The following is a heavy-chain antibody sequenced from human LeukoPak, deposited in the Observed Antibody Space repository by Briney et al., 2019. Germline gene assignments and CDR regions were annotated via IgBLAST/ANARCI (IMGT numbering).Heavy chain of an antibody. J-gene: IGHJ4*02. CDR1: GGSISSYY. CDR2: INHSGST. Sequence: SETLSLTCTVSGGSISSYYWTWIRQPPGKGLEWIGEINHSGSTNYSPSLKSRVTISVDTSKNQFSLKLNSVTAADTAMYYCARGGQLWWSPHFDYWGQGTLATVSS. CDR3: ARGGQLWWSPHFDY. D-gene: IGHD4/OR15-4a*01. V-gene: IGHV4-34*01.